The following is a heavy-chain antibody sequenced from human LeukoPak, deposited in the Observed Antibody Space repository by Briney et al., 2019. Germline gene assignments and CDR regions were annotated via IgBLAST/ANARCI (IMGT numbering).Heavy chain of an antibody. CDR2: INPNGGGT. V-gene: IGHV1-2*02. D-gene: IGHD3-9*01. J-gene: IGHJ4*02. CDR3: ARPRRSYDILTGYHY. CDR1: GYTFTGYY. Sequence: GASVKVSCKASGYTFTGYYMHWVRQAPGQGLEWMGWINPNGGGTNYAQKFQGRVTMTRDTSISTAYMELSRLRSDDTAVYYCARPRRSYDILTGYHYWGQGTLVTVSS.